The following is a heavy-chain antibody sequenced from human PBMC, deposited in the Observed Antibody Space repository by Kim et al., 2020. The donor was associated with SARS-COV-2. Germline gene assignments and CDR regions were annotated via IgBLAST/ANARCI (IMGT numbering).Heavy chain of an antibody. CDR1: GFTFSTSP. V-gene: IGHV3-23*01. D-gene: IGHD2-8*01. J-gene: IGHJ4*02. Sequence: GGSLRLSCAASGFTFSTSPMAWVRQAPGKGLEWVSRIRWDGKSTNYADSVKGRVTISSDKSKNTLYLHMNSLRIEDTAVYYCAKGVTNGGFDYWGQGTLVTVSS. CDR2: IRWDGKST. CDR3: AKGVTNGGFDY.